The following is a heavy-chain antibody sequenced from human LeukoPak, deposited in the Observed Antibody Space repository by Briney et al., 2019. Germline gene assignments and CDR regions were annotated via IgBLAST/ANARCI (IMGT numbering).Heavy chain of an antibody. CDR2: IYYSGST. CDR3: ARDPGWLDFDY. D-gene: IGHD5-12*01. CDR1: GGSISSYY. Sequence: SETLSLTCTVSGGSISSYYWSWIRQPPGKGLEWIGYIYYSGSTNYNPSLKSRVTISVDTSKNQFSLKLSSVTPEDTAVYYCARDPGWLDFDYWGQGTLVTVSS. J-gene: IGHJ4*02. V-gene: IGHV4-59*12.